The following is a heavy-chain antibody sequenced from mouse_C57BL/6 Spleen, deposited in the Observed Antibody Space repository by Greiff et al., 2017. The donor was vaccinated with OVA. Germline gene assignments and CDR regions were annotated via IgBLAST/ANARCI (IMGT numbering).Heavy chain of an antibody. V-gene: IGHV1-53*01. CDR1: GYTFTSYW. D-gene: IGHD1-1*01. CDR3: ARPYYYVSYYYAMDY. CDR2: INPSNGGT. Sequence: VQLQQPGTELVKPGASVKLSCKASGYTFTSYWMHWVKQRPGQGLEWIGNINPSNGGTNYNEKFKSKATLTVDKSSSTAYMQLSSLTSEDSAVYYGARPYYYVSYYYAMDYWGQGTSVTVSS. J-gene: IGHJ4*01.